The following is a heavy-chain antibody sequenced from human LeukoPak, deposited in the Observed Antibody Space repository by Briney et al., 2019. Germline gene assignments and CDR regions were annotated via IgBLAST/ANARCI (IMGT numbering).Heavy chain of an antibody. Sequence: SETLSLTCAVYGGSFSGYYWSWIRQPPGKGLEWIGEINHSGSTNYNPSLKSQVTISVDTSKNQFSLKLSSVTAADTAVYYCARGGYDSSGYCVYWGQGTLVTVSS. D-gene: IGHD3-22*01. CDR1: GGSFSGYY. CDR3: ARGGYDSSGYCVY. J-gene: IGHJ4*02. CDR2: INHSGST. V-gene: IGHV4-34*01.